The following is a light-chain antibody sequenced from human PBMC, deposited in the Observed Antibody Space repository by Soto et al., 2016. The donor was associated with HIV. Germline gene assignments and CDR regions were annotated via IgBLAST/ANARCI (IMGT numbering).Light chain of an antibody. J-gene: IGKJ4*01. CDR3: MQSTQFPLT. Sequence: DIVMTQTPLSSPVTLGQPASISCRSSQSLVHRDGNTYLNWLQQRPGQPPRLLIYMISNRFSGVPDRFSGSGAGTDFTLKISRVEAEDVGVYYCMQSTQFPLTFGGGTKVEIK. CDR2: MIS. V-gene: IGKV2-24*01. CDR1: QSLVHRDGNTY.